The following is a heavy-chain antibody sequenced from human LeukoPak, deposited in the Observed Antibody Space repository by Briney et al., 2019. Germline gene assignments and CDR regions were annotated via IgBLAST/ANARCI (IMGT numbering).Heavy chain of an antibody. CDR3: ARDRLAYSGSLGGYDY. V-gene: IGHV4-34*01. J-gene: IGHJ4*02. CDR2: INHSGST. Sequence: PSETLSLTCAVYGGSFSGYYWSWIRQPPGKGLEWIGEINHSGSTNYNPSLKSRVTISVDTSKNQFSLKLSSVTAADTAVYYCARDRLAYSGSLGGYDYWGQGTLVTVPS. D-gene: IGHD1-26*01. CDR1: GGSFSGYY.